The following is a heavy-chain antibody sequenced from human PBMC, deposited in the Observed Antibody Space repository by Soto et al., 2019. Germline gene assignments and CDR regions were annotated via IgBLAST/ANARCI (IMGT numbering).Heavy chain of an antibody. V-gene: IGHV4-59*08. Sequence: SETLSLTWSVSGDSINSYYWSWIRQPPGKGLEWIGYIYYSGNTKYNPSLKSRVTISIDMSNDQFSLKVTSVTAADTAVYYCARFSYSGSYRPFGLSEPAIWGQGTPVTVS. D-gene: IGHD1-26*01. CDR2: IYYSGNT. CDR1: GDSINSYY. J-gene: IGHJ4*02. CDR3: ARFSYSGSYRPFGLSEPAI.